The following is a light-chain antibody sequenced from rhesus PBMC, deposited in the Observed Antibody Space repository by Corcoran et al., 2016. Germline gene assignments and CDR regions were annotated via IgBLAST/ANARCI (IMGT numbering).Light chain of an antibody. Sequence: DIQMTQSPSSLSASVGDTVTITCRASQGISCWLAWYQQKPGKAPTLLIYKASRLQSGVPSRFSGRGSGTAFTLPISSLQSEDFATYYCQQYSSRPRTFGQGTKVEIK. CDR2: KAS. V-gene: IGKV1-22*01. CDR3: QQYSSRPRT. CDR1: QGISCW. J-gene: IGKJ1*01.